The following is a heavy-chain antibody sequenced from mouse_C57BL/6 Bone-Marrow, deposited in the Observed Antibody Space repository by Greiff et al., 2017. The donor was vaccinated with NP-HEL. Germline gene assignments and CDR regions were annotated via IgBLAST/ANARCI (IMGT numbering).Heavy chain of an antibody. J-gene: IGHJ2*01. Sequence: VQLQQSGPELVKPGASVKISCKASGYTFTDYYMNWVKQSHGKSLEWIGDINPKNGGTSYNQKFKGKATLTVDKSSSTAYMELRSLTSEDSAVYYCARSSSLFDYWGQGTTLTVSS. D-gene: IGHD6-2*01. V-gene: IGHV1-26*01. CDR1: GYTFTDYY. CDR3: ARSSSLFDY. CDR2: INPKNGGT.